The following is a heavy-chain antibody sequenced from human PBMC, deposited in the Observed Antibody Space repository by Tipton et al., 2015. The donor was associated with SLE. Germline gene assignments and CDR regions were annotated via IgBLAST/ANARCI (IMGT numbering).Heavy chain of an antibody. CDR1: GGSISSGSYY. J-gene: IGHJ3*02. CDR3: ARGWIQLWSRGDAFDI. V-gene: IGHV4-30-4*08. CDR2: IYYSGST. D-gene: IGHD5-18*01. Sequence: TLSLTCTVSGGSISSGSYYWGWIRQPPGKGLEWIGYIYYSGSTYYNPSLKSRVTISVDTSKNQFSLKLSSVTAADTAVYYCARGWIQLWSRGDAFDIWGQGTMVTVSS.